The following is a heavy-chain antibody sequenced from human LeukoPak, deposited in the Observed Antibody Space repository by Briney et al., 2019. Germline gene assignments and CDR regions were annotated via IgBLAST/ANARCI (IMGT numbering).Heavy chain of an antibody. V-gene: IGHV3-23*01. J-gene: IGHJ4*02. CDR1: GITLSNYG. CDR3: AKRGVVIRVILVGFHKEAYYFDS. D-gene: IGHD3-22*01. CDR2: ISGSGGST. Sequence: TGGSLRLSCAVSGITLSNYGMSWVRQAPGEGLEWVAGISGSGGSTNYADSVKGRFSISRDNPKNTLYLQMNSLRAEDTAVYFCAKRGVVIRVILVGFHKEAYYFDSWGQGALVTVSS.